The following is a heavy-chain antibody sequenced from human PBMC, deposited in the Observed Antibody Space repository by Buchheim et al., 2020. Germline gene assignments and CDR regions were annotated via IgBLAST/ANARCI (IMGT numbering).Heavy chain of an antibody. V-gene: IGHV3-23*01. J-gene: IGHJ5*02. Sequence: EVQLLESGGGLVQPGGSLRLSCAASGFTFSSYAMSWVRQAPGKGLEWVSAISGSGGSTYYADSVKGRFTISRDNSKNTPYLQMNSLRAEDTAVYYCAKTGLGSSWYGGYNWFDPWGQGTL. D-gene: IGHD6-13*01. CDR1: GFTFSSYA. CDR2: ISGSGGST. CDR3: AKTGLGSSWYGGYNWFDP.